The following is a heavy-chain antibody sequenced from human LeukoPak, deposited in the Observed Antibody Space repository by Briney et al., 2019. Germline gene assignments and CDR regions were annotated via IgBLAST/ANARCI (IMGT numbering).Heavy chain of an antibody. CDR1: GASMTSYY. V-gene: IGHV4-4*07. CDR2: IYSSGNT. Sequence: PSETLSLTCTVSGASMTSYYWSWIRQPAGKGLEWIGRIYSSGNTNYNPSLKSRVTMSVDTSNNQFSLKLNSVTAADTAVYYCARTTNWFDPWGQGTLVTVSS. CDR3: ARTTNWFDP. J-gene: IGHJ5*02. D-gene: IGHD4-11*01.